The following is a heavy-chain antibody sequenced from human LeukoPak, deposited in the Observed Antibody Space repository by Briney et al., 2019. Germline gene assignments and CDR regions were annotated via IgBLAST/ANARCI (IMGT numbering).Heavy chain of an antibody. D-gene: IGHD6-19*01. Sequence: PSQTLSLTCTVSAASISNNCSSWVRQPPGKGLEWIGYIDSSGSTNYNPSLKRRVTISVDTSNNQFSLNLSSETAADTAVYYCARHDKSSGWFYDYWGQGTLVTVSS. CDR2: IDSSGST. CDR3: ARHDKSSGWFYDY. J-gene: IGHJ4*02. CDR1: AASISNNC. V-gene: IGHV4-59*08.